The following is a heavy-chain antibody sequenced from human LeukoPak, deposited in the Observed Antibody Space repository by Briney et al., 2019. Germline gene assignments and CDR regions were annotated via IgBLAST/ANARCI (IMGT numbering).Heavy chain of an antibody. CDR1: GGSISSSSYY. D-gene: IGHD5-24*01. J-gene: IGHJ4*02. CDR2: IYYSGST. CDR3: ASGKDGYNWRPFDY. V-gene: IGHV4-39*01. Sequence: PSETLSLTCTVSGGSISSSSYYWGWIRQPPGKGLEWIGSIYYSGSTYYNPSLKSRVTISVDTSKNQFSLKLSSVTAADTAVYYCASGKDGYNWRPFDYWGQGTLVTVSS.